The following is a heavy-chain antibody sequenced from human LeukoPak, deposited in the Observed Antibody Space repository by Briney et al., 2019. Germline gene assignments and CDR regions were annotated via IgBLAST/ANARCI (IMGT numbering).Heavy chain of an antibody. CDR2: IYYSGST. D-gene: IGHD3-16*02. V-gene: IGHV4-59*01. CDR3: ARATFMITFGGVIEN. J-gene: IGHJ4*02. Sequence: PSETLSLTCTVSGGSISSYYWSWIRQPPGKGLEWIGYIYYSGSTNYNPSLKSRVTISVDTSKNQFSLKLSSVTAADTAVYYCARATFMITFGGVIENWGQGTLVTVSS. CDR1: GGSISSYY.